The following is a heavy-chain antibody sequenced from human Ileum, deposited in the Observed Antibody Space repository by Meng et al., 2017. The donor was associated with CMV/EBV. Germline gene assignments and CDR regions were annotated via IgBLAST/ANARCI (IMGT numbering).Heavy chain of an antibody. D-gene: IGHD5-18*01. CDR2: ISHDGSSK. Sequence: GGSLRLSCAASGFMFSSYAMHWVRQTPGKGPEWVASISHDGSSKYYTDAVKDRFTISRDNSENTLSVQMDSLRIEDTAVYYCARPTLYSYGFPTNHYYGMDVWGRGTTVTVSS. CDR3: ARPTLYSYGFPTNHYYGMDV. CDR1: GFMFSSYA. V-gene: IGHV3-30*03. J-gene: IGHJ6*02.